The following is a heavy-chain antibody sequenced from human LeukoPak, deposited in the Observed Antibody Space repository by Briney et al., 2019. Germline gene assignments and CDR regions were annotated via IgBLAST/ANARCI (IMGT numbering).Heavy chain of an antibody. Sequence: PSETLSLACAVSGGSISSNDWWSWVRQPPGKGLEWIGEIYHSGSTNYNPSLKSRVTISVDKSKNQFSLKLSSVTAADTAVYYCARDNRSFGGTTRIDYWGQGSLVTVSS. D-gene: IGHD1-7*01. V-gene: IGHV4-4*02. CDR3: ARDNRSFGGTTRIDY. CDR1: GGSISSNDW. J-gene: IGHJ4*02. CDR2: IYHSGST.